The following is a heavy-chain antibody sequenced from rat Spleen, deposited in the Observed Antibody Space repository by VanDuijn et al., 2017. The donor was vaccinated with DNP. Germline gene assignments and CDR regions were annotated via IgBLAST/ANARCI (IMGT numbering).Heavy chain of an antibody. J-gene: IGHJ4*01. V-gene: IGHV5-27*01. Sequence: EVQLMESGGGFVQPGRSLKLSCAASGFTFSNYGMAWVRQAPTKGLEWVESITNSGGSIYYRDSLKGRITISRDNAKSTLYRQMDSLRSEDTATYYCTTGAGSPWGQGTSVTVSS. CDR2: ITNSGGSI. CDR1: GFTFSNYG. CDR3: TTGAGSP. D-gene: IGHD1-4*01.